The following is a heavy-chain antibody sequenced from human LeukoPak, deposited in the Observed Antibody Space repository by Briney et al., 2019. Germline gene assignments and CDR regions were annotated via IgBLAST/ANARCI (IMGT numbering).Heavy chain of an antibody. D-gene: IGHD2-21*01. V-gene: IGHV4-38-2*01. CDR2: IYHSGST. CDR3: ARRGFYSGVDY. Sequence: SGTLSLTCAVSGYSISSGYYWGWIRQPPGKGLEWIGSIYHSGSTYYNPSLKSRVTISVDTSKNQFSLKLSSVTAADTAVYYCARRGFYSGVDYWGQGTLVTVSS. J-gene: IGHJ4*02. CDR1: GYSISSGYY.